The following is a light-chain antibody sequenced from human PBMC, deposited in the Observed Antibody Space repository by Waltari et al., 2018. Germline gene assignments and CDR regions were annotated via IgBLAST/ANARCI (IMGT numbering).Light chain of an antibody. V-gene: IGKV3-20*01. CDR3: QQYGSSSWT. CDR1: QSVSSSY. J-gene: IGKJ1*01. Sequence: ETVVTQSTGALSLCRAYRATRCCRASQSVSSSYLAWYQQKPGQAPRLLIYGASSRATGIPDRFSGSGSGTDFTLTISRLEPEDFAVYYCQQYGSSSWTFGQGTKVEIK. CDR2: GAS.